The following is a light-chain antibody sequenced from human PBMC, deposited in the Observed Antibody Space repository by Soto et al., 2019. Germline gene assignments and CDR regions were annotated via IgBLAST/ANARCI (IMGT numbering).Light chain of an antibody. Sequence: QSALTQPASVSGSPGQSITISCTGTSSDVGSYDLVSWYQHHPGKAPKLTIYEANKRPSGVSNRFSGSKSGNTASLTISGLQAEDEADYYCFSYAGSSIFKFGGGIKLTVL. J-gene: IGLJ2*01. CDR3: FSYAGSSIFK. CDR2: EAN. V-gene: IGLV2-23*02. CDR1: SSDVGSYDL.